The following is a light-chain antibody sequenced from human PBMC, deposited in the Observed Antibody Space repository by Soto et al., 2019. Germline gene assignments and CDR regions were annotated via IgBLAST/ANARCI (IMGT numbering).Light chain of an antibody. J-gene: IGKJ1*01. V-gene: IGKV3-20*01. Sequence: EIVLTQSPGTLSLSPGERATLSCRASQSVSSGNLAWYQQRRGQAPRLLIYNASNRATGIPDRFSGSGSGTDFTLTISRLEPEDFAIYYCQQYGSSRTFGQGTKVDIK. CDR2: NAS. CDR3: QQYGSSRT. CDR1: QSVSSGN.